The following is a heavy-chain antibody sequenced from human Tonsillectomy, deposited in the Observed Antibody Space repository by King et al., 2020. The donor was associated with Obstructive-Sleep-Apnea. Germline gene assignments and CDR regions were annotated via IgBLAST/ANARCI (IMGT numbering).Heavy chain of an antibody. CDR3: AKDLSVSSGYWDAFDI. J-gene: IGHJ3*02. V-gene: IGHV3-9*01. CDR2: ISWNSGSI. D-gene: IGHD3-22*01. Sequence: VQLVETGGGLVQPGRSLRLSCAASGFTFDDYAMHWVWQAPGKGLEWVSGISWNSGSIGYADSVKGRFTISRDNAKNSLYLQMNSLRAEDTALYYCAKDLSVSSGYWDAFDIWGQGTMVTVSS. CDR1: GFTFDDYA.